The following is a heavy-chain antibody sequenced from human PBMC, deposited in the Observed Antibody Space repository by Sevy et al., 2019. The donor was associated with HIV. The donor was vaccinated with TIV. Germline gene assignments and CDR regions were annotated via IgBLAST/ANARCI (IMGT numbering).Heavy chain of an antibody. J-gene: IGHJ3*01. CDR1: GFIFSNYG. Sequence: GGSLRLSCAASGFIFSNYGLHWVRQAPGKGLEWVAVVSYDGSTKYYTGSVRGRFSVSRDNSKNMVYLQMNSLRVEDTAVYYCAKGSKATGSAFDLWGQRTMVTVSS. CDR2: VSYDGSTK. D-gene: IGHD1-1*01. V-gene: IGHV3-30*18. CDR3: AKGSKATGSAFDL.